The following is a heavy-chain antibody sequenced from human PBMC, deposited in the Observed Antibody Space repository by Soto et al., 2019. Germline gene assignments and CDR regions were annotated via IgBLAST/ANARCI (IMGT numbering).Heavy chain of an antibody. V-gene: IGHV1-18*01. CDR1: GYGFTTYG. D-gene: IGHD1-1*01. CDR3: ARGRYGDY. CDR2: ISAHNGNT. J-gene: IGHJ4*02. Sequence: QVHLVQSGAEVKKPGASVKVSCKGSGYGFTTYGIAWVRQDPGQGLEWMAWISAHNGNTNYAQKVQGRVTVTRDTSTSTAYMELRSLRYDDTAVYYCARGRYGDYWGQGALVTVSS.